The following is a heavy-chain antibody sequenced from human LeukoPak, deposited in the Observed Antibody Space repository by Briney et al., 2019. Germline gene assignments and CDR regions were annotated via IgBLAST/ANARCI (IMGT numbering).Heavy chain of an antibody. D-gene: IGHD4-17*01. J-gene: IGHJ4*02. CDR3: ARGALYQYYLDYWG. CDR1: GFTFSSYA. V-gene: IGHV3-30-3*01. CDR2: ISYDGSNK. Sequence: PGRSLRLSCAASGFTFSSYAMHRVRQAPGKGLEWVAVISYDGSNKYYADSVKGRFTISRDNSKNTVYLQMNSLRVEDTAVYYCARGALYQYYLDYWGWGQGTLVTVSS.